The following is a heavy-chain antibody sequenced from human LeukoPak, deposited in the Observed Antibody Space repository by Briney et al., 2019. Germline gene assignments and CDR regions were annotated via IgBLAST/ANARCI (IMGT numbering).Heavy chain of an antibody. J-gene: IGHJ4*02. CDR2: ISSSGSTI. V-gene: IGHV3-48*03. Sequence: GGSLRLSCAASGFTFSSYELNWVRQAPGKGLEWVSYISSSGSTIYYADSVKGRFTISRDNAKNSLNLQMNSLRAEDTAVYYCASGNWNHGASFDYWGQGTLVTVSS. CDR3: ASGNWNHGASFDY. D-gene: IGHD1-20*01. CDR1: GFTFSSYE.